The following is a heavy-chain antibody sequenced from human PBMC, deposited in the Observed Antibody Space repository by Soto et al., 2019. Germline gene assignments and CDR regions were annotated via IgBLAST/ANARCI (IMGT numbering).Heavy chain of an antibody. D-gene: IGHD4-17*01. V-gene: IGHV4-59*01. CDR1: GGSISGYY. CDR2: IYYSGST. CDR3: ARVGGYYGDYPNFDY. Sequence: QVQLKESGPGLVKPSETLSLTCIVSGGSISGYYWSWIRQPPGRGLEWIGNIYYSGSTNYNPSRMSRVTISVDTSKNQVSLKLGSVTAADTAVYYCARVGGYYGDYPNFDYWGQGALVTVSS. J-gene: IGHJ4*02.